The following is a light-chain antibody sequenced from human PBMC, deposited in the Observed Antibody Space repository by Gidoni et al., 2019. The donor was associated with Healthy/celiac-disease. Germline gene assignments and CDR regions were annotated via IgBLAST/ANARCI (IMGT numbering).Light chain of an antibody. Sequence: QSVLPQPPSASGTPGQRVTISCSGSSSNIGSNTVNWYQQLPGTAPKLLIHSNNQRPSGVPDRFSGSKSGTSASLAISGLQSEDEADYYCAAWDDSLNGLVFGGGTKLTVL. V-gene: IGLV1-44*01. J-gene: IGLJ2*01. CDR2: SNN. CDR1: SSNIGSNT. CDR3: AAWDDSLNGLV.